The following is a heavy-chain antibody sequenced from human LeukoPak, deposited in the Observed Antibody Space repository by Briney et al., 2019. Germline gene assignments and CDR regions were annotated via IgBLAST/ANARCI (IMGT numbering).Heavy chain of an antibody. V-gene: IGHV1-18*01. CDR2: ITPYNGNT. J-gene: IGHJ6*02. CDR3: ARPDGDYGFGHYYGVDV. CDR1: GYTFTSYG. Sequence: ASVKVSCKASGYTFTSYGITWVRQAPGQGLEWMGWITPYNGNTNYPQKLQGRVTLTTDTSTSTAYMELRSLSSDDTAVYYCARPDGDYGFGHYYGVDVWGQGTTVIVSS. D-gene: IGHD4-17*01.